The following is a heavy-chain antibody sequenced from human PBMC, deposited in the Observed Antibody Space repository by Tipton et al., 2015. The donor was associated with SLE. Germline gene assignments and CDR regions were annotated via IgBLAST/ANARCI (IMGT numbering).Heavy chain of an antibody. J-gene: IGHJ5*02. V-gene: IGHV4-34*01. CDR2: INHSGST. D-gene: IGHD3-16*01. Sequence: TLSLTCAVYGRSFSGYYWSWIRQPPGKGLEWIGEINHSGSTNYNPSLKSRVTISVDTSKNQFSLKLSSVTAADTAVYYCARGGGFDPWGQGTLVTVSS. CDR3: ARGGGFDP. CDR1: GRSFSGYY.